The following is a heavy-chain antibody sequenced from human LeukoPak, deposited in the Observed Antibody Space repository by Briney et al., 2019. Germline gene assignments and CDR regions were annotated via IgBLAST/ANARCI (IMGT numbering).Heavy chain of an antibody. CDR1: GFTFSSYS. V-gene: IGHV3-48*01. CDR2: ISSSSSTI. CDR3: AKEGIRYCSSTSCYLGYFDY. D-gene: IGHD2-2*01. J-gene: IGHJ4*02. Sequence: GGSLRLSCAASGFTFSSYSMNWVRQAPGKGLEWVSYISSSSSTIYYADSVKGRFTISRDNSKNTLYLQMNSLRAEDTAVYYCAKEGIRYCSSTSCYLGYFDYWGQGTLVTVSS.